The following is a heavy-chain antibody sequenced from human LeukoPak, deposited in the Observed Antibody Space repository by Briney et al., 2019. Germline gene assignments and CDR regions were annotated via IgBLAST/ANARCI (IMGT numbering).Heavy chain of an antibody. J-gene: IGHJ4*02. CDR3: ARVGITMVRGVPAPIDY. CDR1: GFTFSSYG. D-gene: IGHD3-10*01. V-gene: IGHV3-30*04. Sequence: PGRSLRLSCAASGFTFSSYGMHWVRQAPGKGLEWVAVISYDGSNKYYADSVKGRFTISRDNSKNTLYLQMNSLRAEDTAVYYCARVGITMVRGVPAPIDYWGQGTLVTVSS. CDR2: ISYDGSNK.